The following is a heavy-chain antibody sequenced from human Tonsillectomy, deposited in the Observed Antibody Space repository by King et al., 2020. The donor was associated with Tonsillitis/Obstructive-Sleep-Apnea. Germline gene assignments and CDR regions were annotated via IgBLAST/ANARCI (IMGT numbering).Heavy chain of an antibody. CDR3: AQDLSVAR. J-gene: IGHJ4*02. CDR2: ISYNGSYI. D-gene: IGHD4-23*01. CDR1: GFTFSNYG. V-gene: IGHV3-30*18. Sequence: VQLVESGGGVVQPGRSLRLSCAASGFTFSNYGMHWVRQAPGKGLECVAVISYNGSYIYHADSVKGRFTISRDNSKNTLYLQMSSLRAEDTALYYCAQDLSVARWGQGTLVTVSS.